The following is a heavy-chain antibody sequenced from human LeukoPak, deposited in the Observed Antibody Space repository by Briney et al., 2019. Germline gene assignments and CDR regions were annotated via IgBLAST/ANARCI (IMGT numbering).Heavy chain of an antibody. Sequence: SETLSLTCTVSGGSISSYYWSWIRQPPGKGLEWIGYIYYSGSTNYNPCLKSRVTISVDTSKNQFSLKLSSVTAADTAVYYCARSDFLEWPYSFDPWGQGTLVTVSS. CDR2: IYYSGST. V-gene: IGHV4-59*08. J-gene: IGHJ5*02. CDR3: ARSDFLEWPYSFDP. D-gene: IGHD3-3*01. CDR1: GGSISSYY.